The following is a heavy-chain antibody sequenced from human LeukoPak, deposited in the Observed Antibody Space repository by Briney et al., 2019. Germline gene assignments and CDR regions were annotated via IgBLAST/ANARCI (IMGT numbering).Heavy chain of an antibody. V-gene: IGHV4-31*03. J-gene: IGHJ3*02. CDR1: GGSISSGGYY. Sequence: PSETLSLTCTVSGGSISSGGYYWSWIRQHPGKGLEWIGYIYYSGSTYYNPPLKSRVTISVDTSKNQFSLKLSSVTAADTAVYYCASSRHGDAFDIWGQGTMVTVSS. CDR3: ASSRHGDAFDI. D-gene: IGHD5-24*01. CDR2: IYYSGST.